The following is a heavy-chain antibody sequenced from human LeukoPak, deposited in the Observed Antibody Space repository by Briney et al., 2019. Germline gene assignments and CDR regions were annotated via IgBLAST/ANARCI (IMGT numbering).Heavy chain of an antibody. CDR2: LRDTGGT. V-gene: IGHV4-59*11. Sequence: SETLSLTCTVSGGSISSHYWGWIRQLPGKGLEWIAYLRDTGGTKANPSLESRVALSADTSKNQFSLRLTSVTAADTAIYYCATIKRGDIFGFFDFWGQGILVTVSS. J-gene: IGHJ4*02. CDR1: GGSISSHY. D-gene: IGHD5-18*01. CDR3: ATIKRGDIFGFFDF.